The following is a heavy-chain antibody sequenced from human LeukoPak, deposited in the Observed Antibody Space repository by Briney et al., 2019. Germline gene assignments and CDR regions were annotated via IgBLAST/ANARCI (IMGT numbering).Heavy chain of an antibody. D-gene: IGHD1-1*01. J-gene: IGHJ5*02. V-gene: IGHV1-69*13. CDR2: IILIFGTA. CDR1: GGTFSSYA. CDR3: ARDPPTGT. Sequence: SVKVSCKASGGTFSSYAISWVRQAPGQGLEWMGGIILIFGTANYAQKFQGRVTITADESTSTAYMELSSLRSEDTAAYYCARDPPTGTWGQGTLVTVSS.